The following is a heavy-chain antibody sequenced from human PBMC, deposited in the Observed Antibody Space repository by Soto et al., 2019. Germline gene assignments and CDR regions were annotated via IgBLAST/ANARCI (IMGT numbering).Heavy chain of an antibody. CDR2: INSDGSST. CDR1: GFTFSSYW. CDR3: ARERIAAAVYYGMNV. V-gene: IGHV3-74*01. D-gene: IGHD6-13*01. J-gene: IGHJ6*02. Sequence: PGGSLRLSCAASGFTFSSYWMHWVRQAPGKGLVWVSRINSDGSSTSYADSVKGRFTISRDNAKNTLYLQMNSLRAEDTAVYYCARERIAAAVYYGMNVWGQGTTVTVSS.